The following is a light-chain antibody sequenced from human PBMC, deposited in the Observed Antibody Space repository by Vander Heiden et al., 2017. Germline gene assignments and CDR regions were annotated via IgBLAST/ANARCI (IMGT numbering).Light chain of an antibody. J-gene: IGKJ1*01. CDR3: QQYSDWPRT. Sequence: IVITQSPAILSASPGERATLSCRASRSVSANLAWYQQKPGQAPRLIIYGTSTRATGVPARFSGSGSGTQFILSISRLQSEDFALYYCQQYSDWPRTFGQGTKVEIK. CDR2: GTS. CDR1: RSVSAN. V-gene: IGKV3-15*01.